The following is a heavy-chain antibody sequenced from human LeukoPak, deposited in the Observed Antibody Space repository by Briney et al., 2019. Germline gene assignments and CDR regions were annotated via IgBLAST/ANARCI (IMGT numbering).Heavy chain of an antibody. CDR3: ARARVVDRRGYFDY. CDR2: ISSDGSAI. Sequence: GGSLRLSCAGSGFTFNKYWMHWVRQAPGKGLVWISYISSDGSAIDYTGAVRGRFTISRDNAKNIVYLQMDSLRAEDTAVYYCARARVVDRRGYFDYWGQGTLVTASS. CDR1: GFTFNKYW. D-gene: IGHD2-15*01. V-gene: IGHV3-74*01. J-gene: IGHJ4*02.